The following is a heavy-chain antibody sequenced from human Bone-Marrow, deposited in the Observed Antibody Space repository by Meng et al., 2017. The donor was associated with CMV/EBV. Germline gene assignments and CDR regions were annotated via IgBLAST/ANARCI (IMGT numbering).Heavy chain of an antibody. CDR2: IYHSGNT. Sequence: SETLSLTCSVSGYPISDGFYWGWIRQPPGKGLAWIGSIYHSGNTYYNPSLKSRVTISVDTSRNQFSLKVSAVTAADTAVYYCARNQAPEDTVALWGQGTMVTVSS. V-gene: IGHV4-38-2*01. J-gene: IGHJ3*01. CDR1: GYPISDGFY. CDR3: ARNQAPEDTVAL. D-gene: IGHD1-14*01.